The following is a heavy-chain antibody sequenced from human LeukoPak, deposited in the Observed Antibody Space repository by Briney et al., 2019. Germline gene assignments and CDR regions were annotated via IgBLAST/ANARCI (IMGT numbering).Heavy chain of an antibody. V-gene: IGHV4-61*05. CDR1: GGSISSSSYY. Sequence: SETLSLTCTVSGGSISSSSYYWGWIRQPPGKGLEWIGYIYYTGSTNYNPSLKSRVTISVDTSKNQFSLKLSSVTAADTAVYYCARGPFGNLFTLYYFDYWGQGTLVTVSS. J-gene: IGHJ4*02. CDR2: IYYTGST. D-gene: IGHD3-10*01. CDR3: ARGPFGNLFTLYYFDY.